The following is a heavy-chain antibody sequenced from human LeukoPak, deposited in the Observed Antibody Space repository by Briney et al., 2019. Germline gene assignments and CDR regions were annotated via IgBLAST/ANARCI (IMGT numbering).Heavy chain of an antibody. Sequence: GGSLRLSCAASGFTFSSYAMHWVRQAPGKGLEWVSGISWNSGSIGYADSVKGRFTISRDNAKNSLYLQMNGLRAEDTAVYYCARVRSSGWNAFDIWGQGTMVTVSS. D-gene: IGHD6-19*01. V-gene: IGHV3-9*01. CDR3: ARVRSSGWNAFDI. J-gene: IGHJ3*02. CDR2: ISWNSGSI. CDR1: GFTFSSYA.